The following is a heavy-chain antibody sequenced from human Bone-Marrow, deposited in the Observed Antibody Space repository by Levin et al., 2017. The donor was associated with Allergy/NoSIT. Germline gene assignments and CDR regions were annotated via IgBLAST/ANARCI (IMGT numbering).Heavy chain of an antibody. J-gene: IGHJ1*01. V-gene: IGHV3-53*01. Sequence: GGSLRLSCAASGFSVSSNYMNWVRQAPGKGLEWVSVIYSGGRTYYADSVKGRFTISRDNFKNTLDLQMNSLRAEDTAMYYCAREDYYDSGGYSGLYFQHWGLGTLVTVSS. CDR1: GFSVSSNY. CDR3: AREDYYDSGGYSGLYFQH. CDR2: IYSGGRT. D-gene: IGHD3-22*01.